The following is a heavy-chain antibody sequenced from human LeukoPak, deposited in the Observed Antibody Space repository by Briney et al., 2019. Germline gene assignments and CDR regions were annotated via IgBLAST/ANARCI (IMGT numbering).Heavy chain of an antibody. V-gene: IGHV3-21*04. D-gene: IGHD6-19*01. Sequence: GGSLRLSCAASGFTFSSYSMNWVRQAPGKGLEWVSSISSSSSYIYYADSVKGRFTISRDNAKNSLYLQMNSLRAEDTALYYCAKDREWLAYGSLLQYGMDVWGQGTTVTVSS. CDR2: ISSSSSYI. CDR1: GFTFSSYS. CDR3: AKDREWLAYGSLLQYGMDV. J-gene: IGHJ6*02.